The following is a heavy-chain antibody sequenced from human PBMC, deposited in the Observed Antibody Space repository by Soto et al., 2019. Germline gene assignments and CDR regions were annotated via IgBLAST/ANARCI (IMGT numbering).Heavy chain of an antibody. CDR1: GFTFSSYS. V-gene: IGHV3-48*02. CDR3: ARDHDAVWSGYYTPNWFDP. J-gene: IGHJ5*02. Sequence: GGSLRLSCAASGFTFSSYSMNWVRQAPGKGLEWVSYISSSSSTIYYADSVKGRFTISRDNAKNSLYLQMNSLRDEDTAVYYCARDHDAVWSGYYTPNWFDPWGQGTLVTVSS. CDR2: ISSSSSTI. D-gene: IGHD3-3*01.